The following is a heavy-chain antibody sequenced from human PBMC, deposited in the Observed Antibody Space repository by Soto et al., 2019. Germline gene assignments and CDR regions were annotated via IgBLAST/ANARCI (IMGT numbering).Heavy chain of an antibody. V-gene: IGHV1-69*02. D-gene: IGHD2-15*01. CDR1: GGTFSSYT. CDR3: ASDDCSGGSCYSPYYFDY. CDR2: IIPILGIA. Sequence: QVQLVQSGAEVKKPGSSVKVSCKASGGTFSSYTISWVRQAPRQGLEWMGRIIPILGIANYAQKFQGRVTITADKSTSTAYMELSSLRSEDTAVYYCASDDCSGGSCYSPYYFDYWGQGTLVTVSS. J-gene: IGHJ4*02.